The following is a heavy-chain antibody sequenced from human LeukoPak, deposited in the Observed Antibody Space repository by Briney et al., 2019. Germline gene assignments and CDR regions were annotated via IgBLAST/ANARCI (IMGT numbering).Heavy chain of an antibody. CDR3: ATDTSGHRAFDI. J-gene: IGHJ3*02. D-gene: IGHD3-22*01. V-gene: IGHV1-18*04. CDR2: ISANYGNA. CDR1: GYTFTGYY. Sequence: ASVKVSCKASGYTFTGYYMHWVRQAPGQGLEWMGWISANYGNANYAQKLRGRVTMTTDTATNTVHMNLRSLRSDDTAIYYCATDTSGHRAFDIWGQGTRVTVSS.